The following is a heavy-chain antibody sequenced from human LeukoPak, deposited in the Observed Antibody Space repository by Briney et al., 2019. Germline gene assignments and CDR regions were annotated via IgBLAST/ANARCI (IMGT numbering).Heavy chain of an antibody. CDR3: AKSRGGYSYGYRPDDY. Sequence: GGSLRLSCAASGFTFSSYSMNWVRQAPGKGLEWVSAISGSGGSTYYADSVKGRFTISRDNSKNTLYLQMNSLRAEDTAVYYCAKSRGGYSYGYRPDDYWGQGTLVTVSS. D-gene: IGHD5-18*01. V-gene: IGHV3-23*01. J-gene: IGHJ4*02. CDR2: ISGSGGST. CDR1: GFTFSSYS.